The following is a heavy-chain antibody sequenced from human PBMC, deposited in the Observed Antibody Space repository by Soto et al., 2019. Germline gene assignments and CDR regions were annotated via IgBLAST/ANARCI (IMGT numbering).Heavy chain of an antibody. CDR1: GGSVSSGSYY. Sequence: SETLSLTCTVSGGSVSSGSYYWSWIRQPPGKGLEWIGYIYYSGSTNYNPSLKSRVTISVDTSKNQFSLKLSSVTAADTAVYYCARGDYVWGSYRYTAAVDYWGEGTLVTVPS. D-gene: IGHD3-16*02. J-gene: IGHJ4*02. CDR2: IYYSGST. V-gene: IGHV4-61*01. CDR3: ARGDYVWGSYRYTAAVDY.